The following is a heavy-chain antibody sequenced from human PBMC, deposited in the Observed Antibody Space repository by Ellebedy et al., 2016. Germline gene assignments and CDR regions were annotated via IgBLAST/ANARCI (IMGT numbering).Heavy chain of an antibody. J-gene: IGHJ4*02. CDR1: GFTFDNYA. CDR2: ISDGGGIT. D-gene: IGHD4-17*01. CDR3: AKAGRKAQVTTLDN. V-gene: IGHV3-23*01. Sequence: GGSLRLSCAASGFTFDNYAMNWVRQAPGSGPEWVSAISDGGGITHYADSVNGRLTISRDNSKNTLYLQMNSLRVEDTAIYYCAKAGRKAQVTTLDNWGQGTLVTVSS.